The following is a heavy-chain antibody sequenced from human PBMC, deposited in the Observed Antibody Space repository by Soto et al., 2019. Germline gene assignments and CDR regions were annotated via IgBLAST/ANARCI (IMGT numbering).Heavy chain of an antibody. J-gene: IGHJ4*02. CDR1: GFTFSSYA. CDR2: ISGSGAST. Sequence: GGSLRLSCAASGFTFSSYAMSWVRQAPGKGLEWVSAISGSGASTYYADSVKGRFTISRDNSKNTLYLQVNSLRTEDTAVYYCARDRSMVVVAPGYWGQGTLVTVSS. V-gene: IGHV3-23*01. CDR3: ARDRSMVVVAPGY. D-gene: IGHD3-22*01.